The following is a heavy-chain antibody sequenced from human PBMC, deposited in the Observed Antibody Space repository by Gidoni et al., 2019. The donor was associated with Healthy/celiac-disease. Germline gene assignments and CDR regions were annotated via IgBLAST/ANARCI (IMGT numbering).Heavy chain of an antibody. CDR2: IYPGDSDT. J-gene: IGHJ6*02. CDR1: GYSFTSYW. CDR3: ARHPVIQNAAGIYYYYGMDV. Sequence: EVQLVQSGAEVNKPGESLKISCKGSGYSFTSYWIGWVRQMPGKGLEWMGIIYPGDSDTRYSPSFQGQVTISADKSISTAYLQWSSLKASDTAMYYCARHPVIQNAAGIYYYYGMDVWGQGTTVTVSS. V-gene: IGHV5-51*01. D-gene: IGHD6-13*01.